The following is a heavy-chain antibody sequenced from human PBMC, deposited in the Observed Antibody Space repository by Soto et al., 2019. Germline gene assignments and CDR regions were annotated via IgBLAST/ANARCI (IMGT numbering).Heavy chain of an antibody. D-gene: IGHD5-12*01. CDR1: GYTLISYV. CDR3: AREQTKWLKDAFDL. CDR2: SSPYNGKT. Sequence: QVQLVQFGGEVKEPGASVRVSCKASGYTLISYVINWVRQAPGQGLKWLGWSSPYNGKTDYAQKLQGRGTMTTDTSTSTAYMQLRSLTSDDTAVYYCAREQTKWLKDAFDLWGQGTLVTVSS. V-gene: IGHV1-18*01. J-gene: IGHJ3*01.